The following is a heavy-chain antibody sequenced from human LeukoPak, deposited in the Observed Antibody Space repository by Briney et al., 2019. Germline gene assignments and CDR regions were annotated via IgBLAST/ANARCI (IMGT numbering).Heavy chain of an antibody. CDR2: SDPDDGET. D-gene: IGHD2-21*02. J-gene: IGHJ2*01. CDR3: VTDRARLFWYFDL. Sequence: ASVTVSCKVSGSTLSDLSIHWARQAHGQGIGYEGGSDPDDGETFHAQNFQGRVTMTEDTSIDTAYMELSRLRSKDTGVYYCVTDRARLFWYFDLWGRGTLVTVSS. V-gene: IGHV1-24*01. CDR1: GSTLSDLS.